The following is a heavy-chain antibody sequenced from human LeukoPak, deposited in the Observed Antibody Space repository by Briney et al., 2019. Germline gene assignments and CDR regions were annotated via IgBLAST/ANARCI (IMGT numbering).Heavy chain of an antibody. CDR1: GYTFTGYY. CDR2: INPSGGST. Sequence: ASVKVSCKASGYTFTGYYMHWVRQAPGQRLEWMGIINPSGGSTNYAQNFQGRVTMTRDTSTSTVYMEPSSLRSEDTAVYYCVRVRDGYNDAYDIWGQGTMVTVPS. D-gene: IGHD5-24*01. J-gene: IGHJ3*02. V-gene: IGHV1-46*01. CDR3: VRVRDGYNDAYDI.